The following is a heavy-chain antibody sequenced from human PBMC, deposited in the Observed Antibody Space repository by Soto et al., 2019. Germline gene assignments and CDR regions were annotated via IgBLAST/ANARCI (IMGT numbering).Heavy chain of an antibody. V-gene: IGHV3-23*01. D-gene: IGHD3-3*01. CDR1: GFTFSSYA. Sequence: EVQLLESGGGLLQPGGSLRLSCAASGFTFSSYAMSWVRQAPGKGLEWVSAITGSGGSTYYADSVKGRFTISRDNSKNTLYMQMNSLRAEDTAVYYCAKGRRGGITIFVVVTSFDYWGTGTMVTVSS. CDR3: AKGRRGGITIFVVVTSFDY. J-gene: IGHJ4*02. CDR2: ITGSGGST.